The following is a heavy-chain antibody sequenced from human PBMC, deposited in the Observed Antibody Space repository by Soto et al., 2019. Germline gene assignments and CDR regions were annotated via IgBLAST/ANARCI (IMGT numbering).Heavy chain of an antibody. V-gene: IGHV6-1*01. CDR1: GDSVSSNSAG. D-gene: IGHD1-26*01. J-gene: IGHJ4*01. CDR2: TYYRSKWYY. Sequence: QTLSITCAITGDSVSSNSAGWSWVRQSPSRGLEWLGRTYYRSKWYYEYAVSVRGRITINPDTSKNQYSLQLNSVTPEDTAVYFCARGEQYSGRIFDYWGQGTLVTVSS. CDR3: ARGEQYSGRIFDY.